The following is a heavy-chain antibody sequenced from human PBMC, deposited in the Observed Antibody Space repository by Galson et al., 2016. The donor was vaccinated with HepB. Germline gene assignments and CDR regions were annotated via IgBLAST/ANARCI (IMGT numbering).Heavy chain of an antibody. CDR2: ISSSNGYI. D-gene: IGHD7-27*01. Sequence: SLRLSCAASGFTFSSYSMNWVRQAPGKGLEWVSSISSSNGYIHYADSVKGRFTISRDNARNSLYLQMNSLRAEDTAVYYCARETGADYWGQGTLVTVSS. V-gene: IGHV3-21*01. CDR3: ARETGADY. CDR1: GFTFSSYS. J-gene: IGHJ4*02.